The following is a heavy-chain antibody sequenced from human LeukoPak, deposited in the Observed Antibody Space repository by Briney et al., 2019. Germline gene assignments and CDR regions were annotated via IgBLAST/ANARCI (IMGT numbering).Heavy chain of an antibody. D-gene: IGHD5-18*01. Sequence: SAPTLVNPTPTLTLTCTFSGLSLSARGEGVAWIRQPPGKALEWIAHIYWDDNKKYSPSLKSRVTITQDTSKNQVVLTRTNMDPVDTGTNYCARRRKDTTLGLRWLDPWGQGTLVIVSS. CDR2: IYWDDNK. CDR3: ARRRKDTTLGLRWLDP. V-gene: IGHV2-5*02. CDR1: GLSLSARGEG. J-gene: IGHJ5*02.